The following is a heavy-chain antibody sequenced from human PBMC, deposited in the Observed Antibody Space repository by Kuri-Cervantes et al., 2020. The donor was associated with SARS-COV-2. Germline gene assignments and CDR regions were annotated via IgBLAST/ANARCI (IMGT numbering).Heavy chain of an antibody. Sequence: GEALKIPCAASGFTFDDYTMHWGRPAPGKGLDWVSYISSSSSFTNYADSVKGRFTLSRDNAKNLLYLEMNSLRAEDTAVYYCARVGRGDSSSWWYYYYYGMDVWGQGTTVTVSS. D-gene: IGHD6-6*01. J-gene: IGHJ6*02. CDR2: ISSSSSFT. V-gene: IGHV3-11*06. CDR3: ARVGRGDSSSWWYYYYYGMDV. CDR1: GFTFDDYT.